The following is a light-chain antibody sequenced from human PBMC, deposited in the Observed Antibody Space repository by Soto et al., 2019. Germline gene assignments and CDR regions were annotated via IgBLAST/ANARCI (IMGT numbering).Light chain of an antibody. CDR2: DAS. V-gene: IGKV1-5*01. Sequence: DIQMTQSPSTLSASVGDRVTITCRASQSISSWLAWYQQKPGKAPTLLIYDASSLDSRVPSRFSGSGSGTEFTLTISSLQPDDFATYYCQQYNSYLYTFGQGTKLDIK. J-gene: IGKJ2*01. CDR3: QQYNSYLYT. CDR1: QSISSW.